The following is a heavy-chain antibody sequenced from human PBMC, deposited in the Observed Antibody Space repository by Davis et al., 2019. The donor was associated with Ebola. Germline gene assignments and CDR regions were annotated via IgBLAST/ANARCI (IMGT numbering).Heavy chain of an antibody. Sequence: SETLSLTCAVYGGSSSGYYWRRIRYHPGKGLEWIGEINHSGSTNYNPSLKSRVTISVDTSKNQFSLKLSSVTAADTAVYYCARQVNTFRGYGMDVWGQGTTVTVSS. CDR3: ARQVNTFRGYGMDV. CDR2: INHSGST. D-gene: IGHD4-11*01. V-gene: IGHV4-34*01. J-gene: IGHJ6*02. CDR1: GGSSSGYY.